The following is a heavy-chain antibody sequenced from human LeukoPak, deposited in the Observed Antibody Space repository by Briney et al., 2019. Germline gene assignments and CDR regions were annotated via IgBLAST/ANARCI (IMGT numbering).Heavy chain of an antibody. CDR2: IIPIFGTA. CDR3: ARVAGYSSGWYNDY. D-gene: IGHD6-19*01. J-gene: IGHJ4*02. V-gene: IGHV1-69*06. Sequence: SVKVSCKAPGGTFSSYAISWVRQAPGQGLEWMGGIIPIFGTANYAQKFQGRVTITADKSTSTAYMELSSLRSEDTAVYYCARVAGYSSGWYNDYWGQGTLVTVSS. CDR1: GGTFSSYA.